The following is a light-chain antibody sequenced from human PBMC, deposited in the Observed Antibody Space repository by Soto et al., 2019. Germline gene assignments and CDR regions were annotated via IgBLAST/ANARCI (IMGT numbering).Light chain of an antibody. J-gene: IGKJ5*01. CDR1: QSVLYSSNNKNY. Sequence: DNVMTQSPDSLAESLGEKGTINCKSSQSVLYSSNNKNYLTWYQQKPGQPPKLLIYWASTRESGVPDRFSGSGSGTDFTLTISSLQAEDVAVYYCQQYYSTPITFGQGTRLEIK. CDR3: QQYYSTPIT. V-gene: IGKV4-1*01. CDR2: WAS.